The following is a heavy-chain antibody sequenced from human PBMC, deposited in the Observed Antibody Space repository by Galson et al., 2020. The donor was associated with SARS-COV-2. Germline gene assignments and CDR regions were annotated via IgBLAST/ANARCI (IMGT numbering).Heavy chain of an antibody. CDR3: ARGNWGRDY. Sequence: GESPKIPCVGPGFTLNSHWMSWVRQAPGKGLEWVADIKPDGSDKYYVDSVKGRFTIARDNAKNSVYLQMNSLGAEDTAVYYCARGNWGRDYWGQGTLVTVSS. V-gene: IGHV3-7*04. CDR2: IKPDGSDK. J-gene: IGHJ4*02. D-gene: IGHD7-27*01. CDR1: GFTLNSHW.